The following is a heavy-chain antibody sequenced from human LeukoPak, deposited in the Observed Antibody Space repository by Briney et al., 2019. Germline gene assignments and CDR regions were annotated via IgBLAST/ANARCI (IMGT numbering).Heavy chain of an antibody. CDR1: GGSISSYY. D-gene: IGHD1-26*01. Sequence: PSETLSLTCTVSGGSISSYYWSWIRQPPGKGLEWIGYIYYSGSTNYNPSLKSRVTISVDTSKNQFSLKLSSVTAADTAVYYCARLFSGSYYIVDYWGQGTLVTVSS. CDR2: IYYSGST. CDR3: ARLFSGSYYIVDY. J-gene: IGHJ4*02. V-gene: IGHV4-59*08.